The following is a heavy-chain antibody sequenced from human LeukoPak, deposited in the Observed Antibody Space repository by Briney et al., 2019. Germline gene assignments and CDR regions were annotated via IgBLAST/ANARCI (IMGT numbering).Heavy chain of an antibody. D-gene: IGHD3-22*01. V-gene: IGHV3-30*18. CDR2: ISPDGNLE. J-gene: IGHJ4*02. Sequence: GRSLRLSCAASGFTFNIFGIHWVRQGPGKGLEWVAAISPDGNLEYYTESVKGRFTVSRDNSNNMIYLQMNSLRGEDSAVYYCAKINNYDDYWGQGTLVTVSS. CDR3: AKINNYDDY. CDR1: GFTFNIFG.